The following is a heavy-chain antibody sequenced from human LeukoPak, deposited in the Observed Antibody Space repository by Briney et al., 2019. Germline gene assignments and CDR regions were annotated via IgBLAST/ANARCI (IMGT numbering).Heavy chain of an antibody. CDR3: ARNDYGDYPEYFQH. Sequence: ASVKVSCKASGYTFTGYYMHWVRQAPGQGLEWMGWINPNSGGTNYAQKFQGRVTMTRDTSISTAYMELSRLRSDDTAVYYCARNDYGDYPEYFQHWGQGTLVTVSS. CDR2: INPNSGGT. CDR1: GYTFTGYY. V-gene: IGHV1-2*02. D-gene: IGHD4-17*01. J-gene: IGHJ1*01.